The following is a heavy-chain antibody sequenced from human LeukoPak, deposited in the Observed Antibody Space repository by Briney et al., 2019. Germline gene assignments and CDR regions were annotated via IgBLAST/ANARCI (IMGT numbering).Heavy chain of an antibody. CDR2: FDPEDGET. J-gene: IGHJ6*03. Sequence: ASVKVSCKVSGYTLTELSMHWVRQAPGKGLEWMGGFDPEDGETIYAQKFQGRVTMTEDTSTDTAYMELRSLRSDDTAVYYCAREGEQLVNYYYYYMDVWGKGTTVTVSS. CDR1: GYTLTELS. CDR3: AREGEQLVNYYYYYMDV. D-gene: IGHD6-6*01. V-gene: IGHV1-24*01.